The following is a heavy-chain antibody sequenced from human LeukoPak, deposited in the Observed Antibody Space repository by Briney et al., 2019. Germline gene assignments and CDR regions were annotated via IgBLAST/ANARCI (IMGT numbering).Heavy chain of an antibody. CDR1: GFTVSSNY. V-gene: IGHV3-53*01. D-gene: IGHD3-22*01. J-gene: IGHJ4*02. CDR3: ARDHSGYLTYYFDY. Sequence: GGSLRLSCAASGFTVSSNYMNWVRQAPGKGLEWVSVIYSGGSTYYADSVKGRFTISRDNSKNTLYLQMNNLRAEDTAVYYCARDHSGYLTYYFDYWGQGTLVTVSS. CDR2: IYSGGST.